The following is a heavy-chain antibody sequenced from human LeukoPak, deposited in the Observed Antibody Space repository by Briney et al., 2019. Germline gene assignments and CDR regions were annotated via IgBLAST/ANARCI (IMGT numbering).Heavy chain of an antibody. CDR3: AKMVLWFGELMPAEFDY. J-gene: IGHJ4*02. CDR1: GFTFSNAW. CDR2: IKSKTDGGTT. D-gene: IGHD3-10*01. V-gene: IGHV3-15*01. Sequence: GGSLRLSCAASGFTFSNAWMSWVRQAPGKGLEWVGRIKSKTDGGTTDYAAPVKGRFTISRDDSKNTLYLQMNSLKTEDTAVYYCAKMVLWFGELMPAEFDYWGQGTLVTVSS.